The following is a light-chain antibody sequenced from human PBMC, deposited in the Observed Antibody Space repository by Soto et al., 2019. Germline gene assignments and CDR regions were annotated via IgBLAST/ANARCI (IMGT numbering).Light chain of an antibody. CDR2: DGS. Sequence: QSVLTQPASVSGSPGQSITISCTGTSTNVGSSNFVSWYQQYPGKAPRLVIYDGSKRPSGVSIRFSGSKSGNTASLTISGLQTEDEADYYCCSDAGTNTWVFGGGTKLTVL. V-gene: IGLV2-23*01. CDR1: STNVGSSNF. J-gene: IGLJ2*01. CDR3: CSDAGTNTWV.